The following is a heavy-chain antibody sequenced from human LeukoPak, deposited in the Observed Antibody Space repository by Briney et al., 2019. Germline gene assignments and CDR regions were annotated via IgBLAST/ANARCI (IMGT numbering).Heavy chain of an antibody. J-gene: IGHJ4*02. CDR2: IIPILGIA. D-gene: IGHD6-19*01. V-gene: IGHV1-69*04. CDR1: EGSFSSYA. Sequence: SVKVSCKASEGSFSSYAISWVRQAPGQGLEWMGRIIPILGIANYAQKFQGRVTITADKSTSTAYMELSSLRSEDTAVYYCATPREAVAGTGYFDYWGQGTLVTVSS. CDR3: ATPREAVAGTGYFDY.